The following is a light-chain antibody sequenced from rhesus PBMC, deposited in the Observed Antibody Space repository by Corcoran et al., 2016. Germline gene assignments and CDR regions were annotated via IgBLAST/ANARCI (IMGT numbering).Light chain of an antibody. V-gene: IGKV1-22*01. CDR1: QSISSW. CDR3: RQYSSSPYS. CDR2: KAS. J-gene: IGKJ2*01. Sequence: DIQMTQSPSSLSASVGDTVTITCRASQSISSWLAWYQQEPGKAPKLLIYKASSLHSGVPSRFSGSGTGTDFSLTISNLQPEEFATYYCRQYSSSPYSFGQGTKVEIK.